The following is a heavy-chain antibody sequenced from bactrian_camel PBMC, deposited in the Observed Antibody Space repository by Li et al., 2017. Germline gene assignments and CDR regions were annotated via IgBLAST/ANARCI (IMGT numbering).Heavy chain of an antibody. CDR1: GDTNQHYC. Sequence: HVQLVESGGGSVQAGGSLRLSCEVSGDTNQHYCMAWFRQIPGKQREGVAAIVTGGGKTFYTDSVKGRFTISRDNDKRRVYLQMESLRPEDSADYFCATNPPRQPRDDDEPSCDEYREWGQGTQVTVS. V-gene: IGHV3S1*01. CDR2: IVTGGGKT. J-gene: IGHJ4*01. D-gene: IGHD4*01. CDR3: ATNPPRQPRDDDEPSCDEYRE.